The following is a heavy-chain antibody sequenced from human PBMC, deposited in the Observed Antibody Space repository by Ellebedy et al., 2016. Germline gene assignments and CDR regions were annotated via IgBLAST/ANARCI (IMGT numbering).Heavy chain of an antibody. CDR2: INHSGST. V-gene: IGHV4-34*01. D-gene: IGHD6-13*01. J-gene: IGHJ4*02. CDR1: GGSFSGYY. CDR3: AKSIGSSWYNSFDY. Sequence: SQTLSLTCAVYGGSFSGYYWSWIRQPPGKGLEWIGEINHSGSTNYNPSLKSRVTISVDTSKNQFSLKLSSVTAADTAVYYCAKSIGSSWYNSFDYWGQGTLDTVSS.